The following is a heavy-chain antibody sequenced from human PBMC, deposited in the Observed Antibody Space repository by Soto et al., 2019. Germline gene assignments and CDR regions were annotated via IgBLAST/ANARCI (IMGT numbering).Heavy chain of an antibody. Sequence: GGSLRLSCAASGFTFSSYAMHWVRQAPGKGLECMAVISYDGSKKYYADSVKGRFTISRDNSKNTLYLQMNSLRAEDTAVYYCARGQSSLTRFDDWGQGTLVTVSS. CDR3: ARGQSSLTRFDD. J-gene: IGHJ4*02. V-gene: IGHV3-30-3*01. CDR1: GFTFSSYA. CDR2: ISYDGSKK. D-gene: IGHD2-2*01.